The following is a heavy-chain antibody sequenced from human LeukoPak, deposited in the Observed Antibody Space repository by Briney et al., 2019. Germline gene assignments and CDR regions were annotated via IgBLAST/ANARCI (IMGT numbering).Heavy chain of an antibody. D-gene: IGHD2-15*01. J-gene: IGHJ6*03. CDR1: GFTFSSYS. V-gene: IGHV3-30*02. Sequence: GGSLRLSCAASGFTFSSYSMNWVRQAPGKGLEWVAFIRYDGSNKYYADSVKGRFTVSRDNSKNTLYLQMNSVIAEDTAVYYCVKGYSYYMDVWGDGTTVTISS. CDR2: IRYDGSNK. CDR3: VKGYSYYMDV.